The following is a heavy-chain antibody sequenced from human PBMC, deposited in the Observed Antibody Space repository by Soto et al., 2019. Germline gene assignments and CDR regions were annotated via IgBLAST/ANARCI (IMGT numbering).Heavy chain of an antibody. D-gene: IGHD3-22*01. V-gene: IGHV3-15*07. J-gene: IGHJ4*01. CDR2: VKSKNDGGTT. CDR3: TTDSYITSIIVRFDY. Sequence: GGSLRLSCAASGFTFSNAWINWVRQAPGKGLEWVGRVKSKNDGGTTDFAAPVKGRFAISRDDSKNMVYLEMNSLQTEDTATNYCTTDSYITSIIVRFDYWGHGTLVTVSS. CDR1: GFTFSNAW.